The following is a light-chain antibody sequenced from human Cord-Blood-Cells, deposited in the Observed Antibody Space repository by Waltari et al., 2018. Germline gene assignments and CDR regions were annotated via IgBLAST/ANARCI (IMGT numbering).Light chain of an antibody. CDR3: QQYYSTPFT. Sequence: DIVMTQSPDSLAVSLGERATINCKSSQSVLYSSNNKKYLAWYQQKPGQPPKLLIYWASTRESGVPDRFSGSGSGTDFTLTISSLQAEEVAVYYCQQYYSTPFTFGPGTKVDIK. CDR2: WAS. V-gene: IGKV4-1*01. J-gene: IGKJ3*01. CDR1: QSVLYSSNNKKY.